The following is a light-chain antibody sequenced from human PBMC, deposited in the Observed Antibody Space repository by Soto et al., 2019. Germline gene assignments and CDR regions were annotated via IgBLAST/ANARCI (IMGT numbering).Light chain of an antibody. CDR2: GAS. J-gene: IGKJ1*01. V-gene: IGKV3-15*01. CDR1: QSINNN. CDR3: QQYNYWPRT. Sequence: DIVMTQSPATLSVSPGERATLSCRASQSINNNLAWYQQRPGQAPRLLMYGASTRATGIPARFSGSGSGTDFTLAISSLQYEDFAVYYCQQYNYWPRTFGQGTKVDIK.